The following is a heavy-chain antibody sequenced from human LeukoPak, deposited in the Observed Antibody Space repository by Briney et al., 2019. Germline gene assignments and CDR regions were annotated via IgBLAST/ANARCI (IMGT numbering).Heavy chain of an antibody. CDR2: IRNDGSMM. V-gene: IGHV3-30*02. J-gene: IGHJ4*02. CDR3: AKAVRNSSSWYDY. D-gene: IGHD6-13*01. CDR1: GFSFRRYD. Sequence: PGGSLRLSCAASGFSFRRYDMDWVRQAPGKGLEWVAFIRNDGSMMYHTDSVKGRFTISRDNSKNTLYLQMNSLRPEDTAVYYCAKAVRNSSSWYDYWGQGILVTVSS.